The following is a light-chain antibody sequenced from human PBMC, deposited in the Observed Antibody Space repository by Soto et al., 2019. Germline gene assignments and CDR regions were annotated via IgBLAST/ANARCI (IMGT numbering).Light chain of an antibody. J-gene: IGKJ1*01. V-gene: IGKV1-5*01. CDR1: HSVSTW. CDR2: DAS. Sequence: DIQMTQSPSTLSASVGDRVTITCRASHSVSTWLAWYQHKPGKAPNLLIYDASSLQGGVPSRFSGSGSGTNFTLTISSLQPEDFATYYCQQYHSYSRTFGQGTKVEIK. CDR3: QQYHSYSRT.